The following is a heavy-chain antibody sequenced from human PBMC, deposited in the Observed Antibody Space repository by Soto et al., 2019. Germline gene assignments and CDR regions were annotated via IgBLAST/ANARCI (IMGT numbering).Heavy chain of an antibody. CDR3: AKAGSGSYAADVYYYGMDV. J-gene: IGHJ6*02. D-gene: IGHD1-26*01. Sequence: PGGSLRLSCAASGFTFSSYGMHWVRQAPGKGLEWVAVISYDGSNKYYADSVKGRFTISRDNSKNTLYLQMNSLRAEDTAVYYCAKAGSGSYAADVYYYGMDVWGQGTTVTVSS. CDR1: GFTFSSYG. CDR2: ISYDGSNK. V-gene: IGHV3-30*18.